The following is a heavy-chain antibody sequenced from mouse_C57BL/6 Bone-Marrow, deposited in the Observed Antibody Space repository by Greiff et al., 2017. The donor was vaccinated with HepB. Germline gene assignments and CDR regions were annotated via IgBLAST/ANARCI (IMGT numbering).Heavy chain of an antibody. Sequence: EVQLQESGPELVKPGASVKISCKASGYSFTGYYMNWVKQSPEKSLEWIGEINPSTGGTTYNQKFKAKATLTVDKSASTAYMQLKSLTSEDSAVYYCARNKLEDYFDYWGQGTTLTVSS. V-gene: IGHV1-42*01. CDR3: ARNKLEDYFDY. CDR2: INPSTGGT. D-gene: IGHD1-3*01. CDR1: GYSFTGYY. J-gene: IGHJ2*01.